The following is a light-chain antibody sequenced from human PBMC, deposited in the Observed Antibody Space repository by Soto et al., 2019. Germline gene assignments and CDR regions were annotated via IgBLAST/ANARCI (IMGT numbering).Light chain of an antibody. CDR3: QQYGSSPLFS. J-gene: IGKJ3*01. Sequence: EIVLTQSPGTLSLSPGERATLSCRASQSVSSSYLAWYQQKPGQAPRLLIYGASSRATGIPDRFSGSGSGTDFTLTISRLEPEDFAVYYCQQYGSSPLFSFGPGTKVY. V-gene: IGKV3-20*01. CDR2: GAS. CDR1: QSVSSSY.